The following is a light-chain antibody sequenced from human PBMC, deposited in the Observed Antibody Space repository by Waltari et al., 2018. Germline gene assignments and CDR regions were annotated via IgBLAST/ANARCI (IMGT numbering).Light chain of an antibody. CDR2: DSH. V-gene: IGLV1-51*01. CDR1: SSPIRNTV. CDR3: GTWDSSLSAWV. Sequence: QSVLTQPPSLSAAPGLKVTVSCSGSSSPIRNTVGSWYQQLPGATPNLLIYDSHKRPSGVPDRFSGSKSGTSATLGITGLQTGDEANYYCGTWDSSLSAWVFGGGTKLTVL. J-gene: IGLJ3*02.